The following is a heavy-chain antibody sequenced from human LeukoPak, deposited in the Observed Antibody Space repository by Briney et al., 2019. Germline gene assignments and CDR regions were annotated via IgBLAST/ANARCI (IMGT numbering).Heavy chain of an antibody. V-gene: IGHV3-30-3*01. D-gene: IGHD1-26*01. Sequence: GGSLRLSCAASGFTFSSYAMHWVRQAPGKGLEWVAVISYDGSNKYYADSVKGRFTISRDNSKNTLYLQMNSLRATETAVYYCARAPKWELLSCFDPWGQGPLVTVSS. CDR1: GFTFSSYA. CDR3: ARAPKWELLSCFDP. J-gene: IGHJ5*02. CDR2: ISYDGSNK.